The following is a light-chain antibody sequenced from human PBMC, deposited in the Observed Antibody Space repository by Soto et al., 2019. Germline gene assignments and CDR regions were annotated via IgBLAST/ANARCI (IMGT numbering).Light chain of an antibody. J-gene: IGLJ2*01. CDR3: YSYTTSRTRV. CDR2: DVS. Sequence: QSALTQPASVSGSPGQSITISCTGTSSDVGAYNYVSWYQQHPGKAPKLMIYDVSNRPSGVSNRFSGSKSGNTASLTISGLQAEDEADYYCYSYTTSRTRVFGGGTKLTVL. CDR1: SSDVGAYNY. V-gene: IGLV2-14*01.